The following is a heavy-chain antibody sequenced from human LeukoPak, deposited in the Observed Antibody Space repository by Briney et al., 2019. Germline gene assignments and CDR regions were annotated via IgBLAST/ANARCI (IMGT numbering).Heavy chain of an antibody. Sequence: SETLSLTCAVYGGSFSGYYWSWIRQPPGKGLEWIGEINHSGSTNYNPSLKSRVTISVDTSKNQFSLKLSSVTAADTAVYYCARTAMVRGVFFTYYFDYWGQGTLVTVSS. CDR1: GGSFSGYY. V-gene: IGHV4-34*01. D-gene: IGHD3-10*01. CDR2: INHSGST. J-gene: IGHJ4*02. CDR3: ARTAMVRGVFFTYYFDY.